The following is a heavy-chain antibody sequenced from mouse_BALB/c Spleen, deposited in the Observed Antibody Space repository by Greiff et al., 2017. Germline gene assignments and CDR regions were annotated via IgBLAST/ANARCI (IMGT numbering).Heavy chain of an antibody. CDR1: GFTFSSYG. CDR3: ASSNYYGSSYSY. CDR2: INSNGGST. Sequence: DVHLVESGGGLVQPGGSLKLSCAASGFTFSSYGMSWVRQTPDKRLELVATINSNGGSTYYPDSVKGRFTISRDNAKNTLYLQMSSLKSEDTAMYYCASSNYYGSSYSYWGQGTTLTVSS. J-gene: IGHJ2*01. D-gene: IGHD1-1*01. V-gene: IGHV5-6-3*01.